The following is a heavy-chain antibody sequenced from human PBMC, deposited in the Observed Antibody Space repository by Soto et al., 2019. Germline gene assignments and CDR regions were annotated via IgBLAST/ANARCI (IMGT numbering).Heavy chain of an antibody. Sequence: EVQLVESGGGLVQPGGSLRLSCSASGFTFSSYAMHWVRQAPGKGLEYVSAISSNGGSTYYADSVKGRFTIARDNSKNTLYLQMSSLRAEDTAVYYCVKQDGYSYAFDIWGQGTMVTVSS. D-gene: IGHD5-18*01. CDR1: GFTFSSYA. V-gene: IGHV3-64D*06. CDR2: ISSNGGST. J-gene: IGHJ3*02. CDR3: VKQDGYSYAFDI.